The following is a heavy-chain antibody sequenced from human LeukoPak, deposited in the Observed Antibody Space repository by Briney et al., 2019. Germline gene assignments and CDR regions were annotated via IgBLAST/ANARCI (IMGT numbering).Heavy chain of an antibody. CDR1: GFTFSSYG. CDR3: ARDRGRYYGSGSYRPGGMDV. V-gene: IGHV3-33*01. J-gene: IGHJ6*04. Sequence: GGSLRLSCAASGFTFSSYGMHWVRQAPGKGLEWVAVIWYDGSNKYYADSVKGRFTISRDNSKNTLYLQMNSLRAEDTAVYYCARDRGRYYGSGSYRPGGMDVWGKGITVTVSS. CDR2: IWYDGSNK. D-gene: IGHD3-10*01.